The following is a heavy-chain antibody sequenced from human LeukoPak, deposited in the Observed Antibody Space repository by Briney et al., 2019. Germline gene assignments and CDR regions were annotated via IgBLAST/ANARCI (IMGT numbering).Heavy chain of an antibody. CDR2: MNPNSGNT. CDR1: GYTFTSYD. Sequence: ASVKVSCKASGYTFTSYDINWVRQATGQGLEWMGWMNPNSGNTGYAQKFQGRVTMTRNTSISTAYMELSSLRSEDTAVYYCARGGAFLLWFGELGNWFDPWGQGTLVTVSS. D-gene: IGHD3-10*01. J-gene: IGHJ5*02. V-gene: IGHV1-8*01. CDR3: ARGGAFLLWFGELGNWFDP.